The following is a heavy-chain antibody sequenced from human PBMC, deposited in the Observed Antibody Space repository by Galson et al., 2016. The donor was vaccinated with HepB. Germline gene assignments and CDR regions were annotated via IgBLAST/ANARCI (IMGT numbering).Heavy chain of an antibody. CDR3: ARDFKLGAPDYMDV. CDR2: ISSDGLTT. J-gene: IGHJ4*02. CDR1: GFTFRTYW. Sequence: SLRLSCAASGFTFRTYWMHWVRQSPGMGLVWVSRISSDGLTTTYADSVKGRFTISRDNGRNTLYLQMNSLRAEDTGVYYCARDFKLGAPDYMDVWGQGTLVTVSS. V-gene: IGHV3-74*03. D-gene: IGHD1-26*01.